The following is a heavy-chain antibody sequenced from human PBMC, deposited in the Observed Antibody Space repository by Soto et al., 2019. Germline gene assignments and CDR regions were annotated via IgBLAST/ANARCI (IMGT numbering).Heavy chain of an antibody. CDR1: GFTFDDYA. Sequence: EVQLVESGGGLVQPGRSPRLSCAASGFTFDDYAMHWVRQAPGKGLEWVSGISWNSGSIGYADSVKGRFTISRDNAKNSLYLQMNSLRAEDTALYYCAKEYGSGSYPSEYYFDYWGQGTLVTVSS. CDR2: ISWNSGSI. D-gene: IGHD3-10*01. V-gene: IGHV3-9*01. J-gene: IGHJ4*02. CDR3: AKEYGSGSYPSEYYFDY.